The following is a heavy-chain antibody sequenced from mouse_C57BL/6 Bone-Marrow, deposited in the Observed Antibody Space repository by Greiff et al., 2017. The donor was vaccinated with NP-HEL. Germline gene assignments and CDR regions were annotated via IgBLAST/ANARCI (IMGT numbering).Heavy chain of an antibody. CDR1: GFCFNTYA. D-gene: IGHD1-1*01. J-gene: IGHJ1*03. CDR3: VRRHDGSSYWYFDV. V-gene: IGHV10-1*01. Sequence: EAGGGLVQPKGSLKLSCAALGFCFNTYAMLWVRLAPGQGLEWVARIRSKSKNYATYYADSVKDRFTISRDDSESMLYLQMNNLKTEDTAMYDCVRRHDGSSYWYFDVWGTGTTVTVSS. CDR2: IRSKSKNYAT.